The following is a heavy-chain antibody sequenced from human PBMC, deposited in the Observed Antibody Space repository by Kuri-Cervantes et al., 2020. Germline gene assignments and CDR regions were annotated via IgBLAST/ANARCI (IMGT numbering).Heavy chain of an antibody. CDR1: GGTISSSNW. Sequence: GSLRLSCAVSGGTISSSNWWSWVRQPPGKGLEWIGEIYHSGSTNYNPSLKSRVTISVDKSKNQFSLKLSSVTAADTAVYYCAKQGGVATIIGFDYWGQGTLVTVSS. CDR3: AKQGGVATIIGFDY. V-gene: IGHV4-4*02. J-gene: IGHJ4*02. D-gene: IGHD5-12*01. CDR2: IYHSGST.